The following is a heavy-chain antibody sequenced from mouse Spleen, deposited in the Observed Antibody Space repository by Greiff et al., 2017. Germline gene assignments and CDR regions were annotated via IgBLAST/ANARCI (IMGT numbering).Heavy chain of an antibody. V-gene: IGHV1S81*02. D-gene: IGHD1-1*01. CDR1: GYTFTSYW. Sequence: QVQLQQPGAELVKPGASVKLSCKASGYTFTSYWMHWVKQRPGQGLEWIGEINPSNGRTNYNEKFKSKATLTVDKSSSTAYMQLSSLTSEDSAVYYCARRGGSPYYFDYWGQGTTLTVSS. CDR2: INPSNGRT. J-gene: IGHJ2*01. CDR3: ARRGGSPYYFDY.